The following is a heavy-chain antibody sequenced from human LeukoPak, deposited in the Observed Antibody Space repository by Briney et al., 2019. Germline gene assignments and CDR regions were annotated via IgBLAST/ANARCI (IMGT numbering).Heavy chain of an antibody. CDR1: GYTFTGYY. V-gene: IGHV1-2*02. J-gene: IGHJ5*02. CDR3: ARDRRDGYNMEPTYSWFDP. D-gene: IGHD5-24*01. CDR2: INPNSGGT. Sequence: GASVKVSCKASGYTFTGYYMHWVRQAPGQGLEWMGWINPNSGGTNYAQKFQGRVTMTRDTSISTAYMELSRLRSDDTAVYYCARDRRDGYNMEPTYSWFDPWGQGTLVTVSS.